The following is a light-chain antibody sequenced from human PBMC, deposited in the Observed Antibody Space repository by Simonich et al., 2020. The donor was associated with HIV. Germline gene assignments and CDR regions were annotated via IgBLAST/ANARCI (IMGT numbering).Light chain of an antibody. V-gene: IGKV3-15*01. CDR1: QSVNSN. CDR2: AVS. J-gene: IGKJ3*01. CDR3: QQYNNWPSPFT. Sequence: EIVMTQSPATLSVSPGERATLSYRASQSVNSNVAWYQQKPGQAPRLLIYAVSTRATDIPARFSGSGSGTEFTLTISSIQSEDFAVYYCQQYNNWPSPFTFGPGTKVDLK.